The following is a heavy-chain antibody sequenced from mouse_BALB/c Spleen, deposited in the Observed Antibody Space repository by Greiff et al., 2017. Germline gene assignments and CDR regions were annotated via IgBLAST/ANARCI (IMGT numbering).Heavy chain of an antibody. J-gene: IGHJ4*01. CDR2: ISSCGSYT. CDR3: ARGYGGAMDY. D-gene: IGHD1-1*01. V-gene: IGHV5-9-4*01. Sequence: RVESGGGLVKPGGSLKLSCAASGFPFSSFAMSWVRQSPEKRLEWVAEISSCGSYTYYPDTVTGRFTISRDNAKNTLYLEMSSLRSEDTAMYYCARGYGGAMDYWGQGTSVTVSS. CDR1: GFPFSSFA.